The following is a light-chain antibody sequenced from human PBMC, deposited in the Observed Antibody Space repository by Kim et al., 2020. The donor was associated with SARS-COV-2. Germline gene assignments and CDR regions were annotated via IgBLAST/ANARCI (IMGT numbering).Light chain of an antibody. CDR3: QAWDSRTAV. J-gene: IGLJ2*01. CDR2: QDS. CDR1: KLGDKY. Sequence: SYELTQPPSVSVSPGQTASITCSGDKLGDKYACWYQQKPGQSPVLVIYQDSKRPSGIPERFSGSNSGNTATLTISGTQAMGEADYYCQAWDSRTAVFGGG. V-gene: IGLV3-1*01.